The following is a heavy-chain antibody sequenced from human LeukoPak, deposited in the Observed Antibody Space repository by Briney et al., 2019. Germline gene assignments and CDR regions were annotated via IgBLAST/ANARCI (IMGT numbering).Heavy chain of an antibody. Sequence: SEILSLTCFVSGDSINTGGYYWSWIRQHPGKGLEWIGYIYYSGSTFYNPSLKSRVTISIDTSKNHFSLKMSSVTAADTAVYYCARSLDIGHYYYYMDVWGEGTTVTVSS. V-gene: IGHV4-31*03. CDR3: ARSLDIGHYYYYMDV. CDR2: IYYSGST. D-gene: IGHD3-9*01. J-gene: IGHJ6*03. CDR1: GDSINTGGYY.